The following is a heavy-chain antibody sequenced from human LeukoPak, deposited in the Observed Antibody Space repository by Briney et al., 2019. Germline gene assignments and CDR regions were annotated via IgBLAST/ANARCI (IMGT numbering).Heavy chain of an antibody. V-gene: IGHV3-23*01. CDR3: AKLQDFYDTSGYSYFDN. D-gene: IGHD3-22*01. CDR1: GFTFSNYA. J-gene: IGHJ4*02. Sequence: GGSLRLSCAASGFTFSNYAMSWVRQAPGKGLEWVSSITGNALNTYHADFIKGRFTISRDDSKNTLYLHLSSLRVEDTAVYYCAKLQDFYDTSGYSYFDNWGQGTLVTVSS. CDR2: ITGNALNT.